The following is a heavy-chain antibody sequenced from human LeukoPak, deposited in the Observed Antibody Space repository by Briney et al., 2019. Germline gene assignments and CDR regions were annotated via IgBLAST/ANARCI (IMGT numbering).Heavy chain of an antibody. CDR2: INPNSGGT. J-gene: IGHJ4*02. V-gene: IGHV1-2*02. CDR3: ARLGAYTSGPYY. CDR1: GYIFIGYY. D-gene: IGHD1-1*01. Sequence: ASVKVSCKTSGYIFIGYYMHWVRQAPGQGLEWMGWINPNSGGTNYAQKFQGRVTMTRDTSISTAYMELSRLRSDDTAVYYCARLGAYTSGPYYWGQGTLVTVSS.